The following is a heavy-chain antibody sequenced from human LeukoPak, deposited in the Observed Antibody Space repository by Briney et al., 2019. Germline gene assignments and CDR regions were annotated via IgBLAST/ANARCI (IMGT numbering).Heavy chain of an antibody. CDR1: GGSINNYF. Sequence: TSETLSLTCTVSGGSINNYFWSWIRQPPGKGLEWIGCIYYSGYTNYNPSLKSRVTISVDTSKNQFSLKLNSVTAADTAVYYCTADIRYSSSWTHQFDYWGQGTLVTVSS. V-gene: IGHV4-59*01. CDR2: IYYSGYT. CDR3: TADIRYSSSWTHQFDY. D-gene: IGHD6-13*01. J-gene: IGHJ4*02.